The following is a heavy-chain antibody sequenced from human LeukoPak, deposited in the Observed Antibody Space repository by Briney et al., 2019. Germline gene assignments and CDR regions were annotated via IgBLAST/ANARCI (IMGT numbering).Heavy chain of an antibody. D-gene: IGHD6-13*01. CDR3: AKDESTILSSSWPFDY. Sequence: PGGSLRLSCAASGFTFSSYGMHWVRQAPGKGLEWVAVISYDGSNKYYADSVKGRFTISRDNSKNTLYLQMNSLRAEDTAVYYCAKDESTILSSSWPFDYWGQGTLVTVSS. CDR2: ISYDGSNK. CDR1: GFTFSSYG. J-gene: IGHJ4*02. V-gene: IGHV3-30*18.